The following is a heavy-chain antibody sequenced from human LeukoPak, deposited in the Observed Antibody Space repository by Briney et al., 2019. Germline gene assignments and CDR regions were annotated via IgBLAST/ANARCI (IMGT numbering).Heavy chain of an antibody. J-gene: IGHJ5*02. CDR1: GGSISSYY. CDR2: IYTSGST. V-gene: IGHV4-4*09. D-gene: IGHD3-10*01. Sequence: SETLSLTSTVPGGSISSYYWSWIRQPPGKGLEWIGYIYTSGSTNYNPSLKSRVTISVDTSKNQFSLKLSSVTAADTAVYYCARSPRGPWFTWFDPWGQGTLVTVSS. CDR3: ARSPRGPWFTWFDP.